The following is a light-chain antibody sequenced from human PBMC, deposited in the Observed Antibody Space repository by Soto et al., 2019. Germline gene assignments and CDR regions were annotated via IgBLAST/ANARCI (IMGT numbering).Light chain of an antibody. J-gene: IGLJ3*02. V-gene: IGLV1-47*01. Sequence: QPVLTQAPSASATPGQRVIISCSGSSSDVGRNYVHRYQHFPGTAPKLLIYRNDERPSGVPDRFSGSKSGTSASLAISGLRSEDEADYYCAAWDDSLSAWVFGGGTKLTVL. CDR3: AAWDDSLSAWV. CDR1: SSDVGRNY. CDR2: RND.